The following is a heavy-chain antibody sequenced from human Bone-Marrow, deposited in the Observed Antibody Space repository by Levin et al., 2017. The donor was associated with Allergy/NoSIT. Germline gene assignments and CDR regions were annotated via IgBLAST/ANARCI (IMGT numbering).Heavy chain of an antibody. CDR3: ARHYGSWGDVGYYFDY. D-gene: IGHD1-26*01. CDR2: IYPGDSDT. CDR1: GYSFTNNW. V-gene: IGHV5-51*01. J-gene: IGHJ4*02. Sequence: KVSCKVSGYSFTNNWIGWVRQMPGKGLEWIGLIYPGDSDTKYSPSFQGQVNISVDKSISTAYLQWNSLKASDSAMYYCARHYGSWGDVGYYFDYWGQGTLVTVSS.